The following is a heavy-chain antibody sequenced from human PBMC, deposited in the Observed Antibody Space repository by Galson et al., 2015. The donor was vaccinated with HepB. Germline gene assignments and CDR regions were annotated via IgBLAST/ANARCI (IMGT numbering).Heavy chain of an antibody. CDR3: ARDHFSGGTYYGYFDC. V-gene: IGHV3-66*01. CDR1: GFTVINSY. Sequence: SLRLSCAASGFTVINSYMSWVRQAPGKGLEWVSLIYSGSTTYYADSVKGRFTISRDNSKNTLYLQLNSLRAEDTAVYYCARDHFSGGTYYGYFDCWGQGTLVTVSS. J-gene: IGHJ4*02. CDR2: IYSGSTT. D-gene: IGHD2-15*01.